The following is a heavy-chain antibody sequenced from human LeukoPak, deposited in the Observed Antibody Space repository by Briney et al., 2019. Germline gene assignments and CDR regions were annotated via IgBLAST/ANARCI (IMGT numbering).Heavy chain of an antibody. V-gene: IGHV3-23*01. Sequence: GGPLRLSCAASGFTFSSFSMNWVRQAPGKGLEWVSTLSTSGAATYYADSVKGRFTISRDNTQNTMYLQMNSLRAEDTAVYYCSKKGYAGAGTHYYYFDYWGQGALVTVSS. J-gene: IGHJ4*02. CDR2: LSTSGAAT. D-gene: IGHD2-8*01. CDR1: GFTFSSFS. CDR3: SKKGYAGAGTHYYYFDY.